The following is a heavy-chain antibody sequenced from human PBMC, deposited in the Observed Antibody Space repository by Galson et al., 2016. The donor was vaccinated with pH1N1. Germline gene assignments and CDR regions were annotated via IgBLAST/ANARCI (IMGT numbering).Heavy chain of an antibody. CDR3: ARDAAHSGTYYVAFDT. CDR1: GDSITSGYY. Sequence: SETLSLTCAVSGDSITSGYYWGWIRQAPGRGLEWIGSFYDSGSTTYYKSSLKSRVAISVDTSKNQFSLKLSSVTAADTAVYYCARDAAHSGTYYVAFDTWGQGTIVTVSS. CDR2: FYDSGSTT. V-gene: IGHV4-38-2*02. D-gene: IGHD1-26*01. J-gene: IGHJ3*02.